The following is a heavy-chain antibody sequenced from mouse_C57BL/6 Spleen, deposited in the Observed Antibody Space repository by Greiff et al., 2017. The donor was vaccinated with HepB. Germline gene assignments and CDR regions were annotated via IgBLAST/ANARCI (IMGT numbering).Heavy chain of an antibody. V-gene: IGHV1-55*01. J-gene: IGHJ2*01. CDR2: IYPGSGST. Sequence: VQLQQSGAELVKPGASVKMSCKASGYTFTSYWITWVKQRPGQGLEWIGDIYPGSGSTNYNEKFKSKATLTVDTSSSTAYMQLSSLTSEDSAVYYCARRDYGGHYDFDYWGQGTTLTVSS. D-gene: IGHD2-4*01. CDR3: ARRDYGGHYDFDY. CDR1: GYTFTSYW.